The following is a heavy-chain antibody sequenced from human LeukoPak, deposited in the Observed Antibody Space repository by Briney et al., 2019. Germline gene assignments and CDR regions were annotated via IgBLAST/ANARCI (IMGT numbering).Heavy chain of an antibody. CDR1: GGSISSYY. CDR3: ASSTYYYDSSGYYPFDY. CDR2: IYTSGST. J-gene: IGHJ4*02. V-gene: IGHV4-4*08. D-gene: IGHD3-22*01. Sequence: SSETLSLTCTVSGGSISSYYWSWIRQPPGKGLEWIGYIYTSGSTNYNPSLKSRVTMSVDTSKNQFSLKLSSVTAADTAVYYCASSTYYYDSSGYYPFDYWGQGTLVTVSS.